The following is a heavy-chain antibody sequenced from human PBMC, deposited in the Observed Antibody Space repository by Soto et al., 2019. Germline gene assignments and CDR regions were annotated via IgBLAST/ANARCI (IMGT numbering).Heavy chain of an antibody. CDR3: ARHFVAVVIKGWGY. Sequence: SETLSLTCNVSGVTIVRSNYYWDWLRKPPGKGLEWIGTTYYNGNAYYNPSLRSRVSMSVDTSKNQFSLKLISVTAADTAVYYCARHFVAVVIKGWGYWGQGKLVTSPQ. J-gene: IGHJ4*02. D-gene: IGHD3-10*01. CDR1: GVTIVRSNYY. V-gene: IGHV4-39*01. CDR2: TYYNGNA.